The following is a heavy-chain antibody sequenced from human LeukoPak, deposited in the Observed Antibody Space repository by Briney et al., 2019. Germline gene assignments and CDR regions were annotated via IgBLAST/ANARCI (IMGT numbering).Heavy chain of an antibody. V-gene: IGHV3-21*01. CDR3: ARDQGVRYDSSGFVAY. CDR2: ISSSSSYI. Sequence: PGGSLRLSCAASGFTFSSYSMNWVRQAPGKGLEWVSSISSSSSYIYYADSVKGRFTISRDNAKNSLYLQMNSLRADDTAVYYCARDQGVRYDSSGFVAYWGQGTLVTVSS. CDR1: GFTFSSYS. J-gene: IGHJ4*02. D-gene: IGHD3-22*01.